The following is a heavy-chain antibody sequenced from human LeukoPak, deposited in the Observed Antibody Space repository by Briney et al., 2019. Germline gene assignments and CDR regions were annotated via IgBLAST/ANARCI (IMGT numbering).Heavy chain of an antibody. Sequence: PSETLSLTCAVYGGSFSGYYWSWIRQPPGKGLEWIGEINHSGSTNYNPSLRSRVTISVDTSKNQFSLKLSSVTAADTAVYYCARHRVRTTGYSYGAAPFDYWGQGTLVTVSS. V-gene: IGHV4-34*01. CDR3: ARHRVRTTGYSYGAAPFDY. D-gene: IGHD5-18*01. J-gene: IGHJ4*02. CDR1: GGSFSGYY. CDR2: INHSGST.